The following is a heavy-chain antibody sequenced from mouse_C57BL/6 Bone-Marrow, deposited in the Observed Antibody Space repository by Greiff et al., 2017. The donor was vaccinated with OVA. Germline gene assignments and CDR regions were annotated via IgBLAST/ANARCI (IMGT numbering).Heavy chain of an antibody. V-gene: IGHV2-5*01. CDR2: IWRGGST. Sequence: QVQLKESGPGLVQPSQSLSITCTVSGFSLTSYGVHWVRQSPGKGLEWLGVIWRGGSTDYYAAFMSRLSITTDNSKSQVFFKMNSLQADDTAIYYCAKNGAYYGSSYWYFDVWGTGTTVTVSS. CDR3: AKNGAYYGSSYWYFDV. D-gene: IGHD1-1*01. J-gene: IGHJ1*03. CDR1: GFSLTSYG.